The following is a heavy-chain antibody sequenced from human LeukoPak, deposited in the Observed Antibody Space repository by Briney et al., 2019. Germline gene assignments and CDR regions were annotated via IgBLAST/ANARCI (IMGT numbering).Heavy chain of an antibody. V-gene: IGHV3-11*01. J-gene: IGHJ6*03. CDR3: ARGMKVRNYYYYYYYMDV. Sequence: MTGGSMRLSCAASVFTFSDYYMSWIRQAPGKGLEWVSYITSIGNTICYTDSVKGRFTISRDNAKNSLYLQMNSLRAEDTAVYYCARGMKVRNYYYYYYYMDVWGKGTTVTVSS. CDR1: VFTFSDYY. CDR2: ITSIGNTI. D-gene: IGHD2-2*01.